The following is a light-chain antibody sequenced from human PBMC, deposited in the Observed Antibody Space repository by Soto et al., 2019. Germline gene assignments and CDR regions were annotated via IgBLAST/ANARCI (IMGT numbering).Light chain of an antibody. CDR1: SSDVGSYNL. CDR3: CSYAGSSTFL. Sequence: QSALTQPASVSGSPGQSITISCTGTSSDVGSYNLVSWYQQHPGKAPKLMIYEVSKRPSGVSNRFSGFKSGNTASLTISGLQAEDEADYYCCSYAGSSTFLFGGGTKLTVL. J-gene: IGLJ2*01. V-gene: IGLV2-23*02. CDR2: EVS.